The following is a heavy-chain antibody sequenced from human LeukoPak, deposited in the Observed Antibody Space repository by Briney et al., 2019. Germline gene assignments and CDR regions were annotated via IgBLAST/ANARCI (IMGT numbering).Heavy chain of an antibody. CDR2: IYYSGST. D-gene: IGHD3-9*01. J-gene: IGHJ4*02. V-gene: IGHV4-39*01. CDR1: RGSISSSDNY. Sequence: PSESLSLTCTVSRGSISSSDNYWGWIRQPPRKGLEWIASIYYSGSTYYNPSLKSRVTISVDTPRNRFSLKLSSVTAADTAVYYCARHWVSTDFDWLLYPRNWGQGTLVTVSS. CDR3: ARHWVSTDFDWLLYPRN.